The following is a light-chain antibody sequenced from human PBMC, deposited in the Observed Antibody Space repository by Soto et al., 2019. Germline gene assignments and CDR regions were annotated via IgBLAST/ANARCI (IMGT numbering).Light chain of an antibody. Sequence: EIVLTQSPGPLSLSPGERATLSCRASQSLRSSLAWYQQKPGQAPRLLISGASSRAADIPDRFSGSGSGTDCTLTINRLEPEDVAVYYCQQYDSSPRTFGQGTKVDIK. V-gene: IGKV3-20*01. CDR2: GAS. CDR3: QQYDSSPRT. CDR1: QSLRSS. J-gene: IGKJ1*01.